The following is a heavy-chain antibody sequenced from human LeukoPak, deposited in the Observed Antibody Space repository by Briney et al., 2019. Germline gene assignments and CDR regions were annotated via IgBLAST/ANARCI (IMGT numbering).Heavy chain of an antibody. V-gene: IGHV3-30*18. CDR2: TSYDGYNK. CDR1: GFTFSSYW. J-gene: IGHJ5*01. CDR3: AKDLRRLSSSWYSGTGFDS. D-gene: IGHD6-13*01. Sequence: GGSLRLSCAASGFTFSSYWMSWVRQAPGKGLEWVAVTSYDGYNKYYADSVKGRFTISRDNSKNTLSLQMDSLKPEDTAIYHCAKDLRRLSSSWYSGTGFDSWGQGTLVTVSS.